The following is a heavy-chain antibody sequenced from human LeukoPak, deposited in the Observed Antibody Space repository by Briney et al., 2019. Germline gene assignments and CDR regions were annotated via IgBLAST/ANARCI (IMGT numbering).Heavy chain of an antibody. D-gene: IGHD2-2*01. CDR1: GFTFSTYA. CDR2: ISSSSSYI. Sequence: GGSLRLSCAASGFTFSTYAMTWVRQAPGKGLEWVSSISSSSSYIYYADSVKGRFTISRDNAKNSLYLQMNSLRAEDTAVYYCAREGEYCSSTSCYGAFDIWGQGTMVTVSS. J-gene: IGHJ3*02. V-gene: IGHV3-21*01. CDR3: AREGEYCSSTSCYGAFDI.